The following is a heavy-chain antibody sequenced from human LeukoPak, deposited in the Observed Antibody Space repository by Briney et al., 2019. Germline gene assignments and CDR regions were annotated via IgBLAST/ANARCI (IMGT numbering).Heavy chain of an antibody. J-gene: IGHJ4*02. CDR2: ISGSGGST. V-gene: IGHV3-23*01. CDR3: AKQWLVLRTRIDY. D-gene: IGHD6-19*01. Sequence: PGGSLRLSCAASGFTFSSYEMNWVRQAPGKGLEWVSAISGSGGSTYYADSVKGRFTISRDNSKNTLYLQMNSLRAEDTAVYYCAKQWLVLRTRIDYWGQGTLVTVSS. CDR1: GFTFSSYE.